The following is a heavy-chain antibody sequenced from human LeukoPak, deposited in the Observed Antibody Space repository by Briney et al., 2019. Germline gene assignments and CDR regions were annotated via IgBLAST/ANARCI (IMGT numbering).Heavy chain of an antibody. CDR1: GFTFDDYA. J-gene: IGHJ3*02. CDR3: ARERDSFDI. Sequence: PGGSLRLSCAASGFTFDDYAMHWVRQTPGKGLEWVSVMRWNGVDISYADSVKGRFIISRDSSKTSLFLQMNSLRTEDTALYYCARERDSFDIWGQGTMVTVPT. CDR2: MRWNGVDI. V-gene: IGHV3-43*02.